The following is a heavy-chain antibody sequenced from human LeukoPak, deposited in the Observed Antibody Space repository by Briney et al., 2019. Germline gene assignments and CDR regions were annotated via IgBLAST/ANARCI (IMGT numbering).Heavy chain of an antibody. J-gene: IGHJ5*02. V-gene: IGHV4-59*01. Sequence: LRLSCAASGFTFDDYAMHWIRQPPGKGLEWIGYIYYSGSTNYNPSLKSRVTISVDTSKNQFSLKLSSVTAADTAVYYCARAGTSSRYNWFDPWGQGTLVTVSS. CDR2: IYYSGST. D-gene: IGHD2-2*01. CDR1: GFTFDDYA. CDR3: ARAGTSSRYNWFDP.